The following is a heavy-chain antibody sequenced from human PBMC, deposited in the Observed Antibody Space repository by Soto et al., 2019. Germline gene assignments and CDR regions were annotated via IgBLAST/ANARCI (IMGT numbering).Heavy chain of an antibody. CDR1: GGSFSCYY. V-gene: IGHV4-34*01. Sequence: SETLSLTCAVYGGSFSCYYWSWIGQPPGKGLEWIGEINHSGSTNYNPSLKSRVTISVDTSKNQFSLKLSSVTAADTAVYYCARGVAYYYYYGMDVWGQGTTVTVSS. D-gene: IGHD3-3*01. CDR2: INHSGST. J-gene: IGHJ6*02. CDR3: ARGVAYYYYYGMDV.